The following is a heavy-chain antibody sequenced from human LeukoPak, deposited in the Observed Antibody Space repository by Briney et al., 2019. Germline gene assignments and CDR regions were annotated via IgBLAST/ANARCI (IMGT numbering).Heavy chain of an antibody. CDR3: AKDRRSLGSSASSLDY. D-gene: IGHD2-15*01. CDR1: GFTFSSYG. V-gene: IGHV3-30*02. J-gene: IGHJ4*02. CDR2: IRYDGSNE. Sequence: GGSLRLSCAASGFTFSSYGMHWVRQAPGKGLEWVAFIRYDGSNEYYADSVKGRFTISRDNSKSTLYLQMNSLRAEDTAVYYCAKDRRSLGSSASSLDYWGQGTLVTASS.